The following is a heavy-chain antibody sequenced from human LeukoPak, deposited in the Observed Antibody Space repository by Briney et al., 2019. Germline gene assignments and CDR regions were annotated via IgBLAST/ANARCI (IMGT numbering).Heavy chain of an antibody. D-gene: IGHD3-16*01. V-gene: IGHV1-18*01. CDR3: ARDRRQGLRLGDPRFDY. CDR2: ISAYNGNR. J-gene: IGHJ4*01. CDR1: GYTFTSYG. Sequence: GASVKVSCKASGYTFTSYGISWVRQAPGQGLEWMGWISAYNGNRNYAQELQGRVTMTADTFTSTACMELRSLTSDDTAVYYCARDRRQGLRLGDPRFDYWGQGTLVSVFS.